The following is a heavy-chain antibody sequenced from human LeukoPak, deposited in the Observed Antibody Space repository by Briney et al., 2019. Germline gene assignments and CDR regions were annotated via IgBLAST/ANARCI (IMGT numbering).Heavy chain of an antibody. CDR2: IYYSGST. CDR1: GGSISSYY. J-gene: IGHJ4*02. CDR3: ARAWDYGDYFDY. V-gene: IGHV4-59*01. D-gene: IGHD4-17*01. Sequence: PSETLSLTCTVSGGSISSYYWSWIRQPPGKGLEWIGYIYYSGSTNYNPSLKSRVTISVDTSKNQFSLKLSSVTATDTAVYYCARAWDYGDYFDYWGQGTLVTVSP.